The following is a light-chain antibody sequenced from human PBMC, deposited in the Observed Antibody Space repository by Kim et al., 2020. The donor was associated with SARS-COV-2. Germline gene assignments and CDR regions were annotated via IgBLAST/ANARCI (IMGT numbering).Light chain of an antibody. J-gene: IGLJ2*01. Sequence: VSPGPHASITCSGDKLGDKFACWYQQKPGQCPVLVIYQDSKRPSGIPERFSGSNSGNTATLTISGTQAMDEADYYCQAWDSSTVVFGGGTQLTVL. CDR3: QAWDSSTVV. V-gene: IGLV3-1*01. CDR2: QDS. CDR1: KLGDKF.